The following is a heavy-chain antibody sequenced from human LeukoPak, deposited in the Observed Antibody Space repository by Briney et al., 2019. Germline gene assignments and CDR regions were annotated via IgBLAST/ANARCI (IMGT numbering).Heavy chain of an antibody. CDR2: ISGSGGST. CDR3: ANFLRSYYGSGSYYNPSVDV. Sequence: PGGSLRLSCAASGFTFSSYAMSWVRQAPGKGLEWVSAISGSGGSTYYVGSVKGRFTISRDNSKNTLYLQMNSLRAEDTAVYYCANFLRSYYGSGSYYNPSVDVWGQGTTVTVSS. D-gene: IGHD3-10*01. J-gene: IGHJ6*02. V-gene: IGHV3-23*01. CDR1: GFTFSSYA.